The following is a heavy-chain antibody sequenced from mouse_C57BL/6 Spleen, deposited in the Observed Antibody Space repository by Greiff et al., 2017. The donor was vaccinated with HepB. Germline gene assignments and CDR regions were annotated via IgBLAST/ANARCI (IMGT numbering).Heavy chain of an antibody. CDR2: ISNLAYSI. J-gene: IGHJ4*01. CDR1: GFTFSDYG. Sequence: VQLKESGGGLVQPGGSLKLSCAASGFTFSDYGMAWVRQAPRKGPEWVAFISNLAYSIYYADTVTGRFTISRENAKNTLYLEMSSLRSEDTAMYYCARHPPSYGSSPYAMDYWGQGTSVTVSS. V-gene: IGHV5-15*01. D-gene: IGHD1-1*01. CDR3: ARHPPSYGSSPYAMDY.